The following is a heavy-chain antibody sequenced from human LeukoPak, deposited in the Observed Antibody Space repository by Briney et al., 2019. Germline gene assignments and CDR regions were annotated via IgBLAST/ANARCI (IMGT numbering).Heavy chain of an antibody. D-gene: IGHD4-17*01. Sequence: GGSLRLSCAASGFTFSSYAMHWVRQAPGKGLEWVAVISYDGSNKYYADSVKGRFTISRDNSKNALYLQMNSLRAEDTAVYYCARDKDYGDHEAAFDIWGQGTMVTVSS. CDR1: GFTFSSYA. CDR2: ISYDGSNK. V-gene: IGHV3-30-3*01. J-gene: IGHJ3*02. CDR3: ARDKDYGDHEAAFDI.